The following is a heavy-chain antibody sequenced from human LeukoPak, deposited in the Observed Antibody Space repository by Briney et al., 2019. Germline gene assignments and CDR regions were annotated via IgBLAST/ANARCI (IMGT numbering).Heavy chain of an antibody. D-gene: IGHD6-19*01. CDR3: ARGLYGSDSF. Sequence: SETLSLTCAVSGASVSSSNWWMWVRQPPKNGLEWIGEIHHSGSTNYNPSLKSRVTMSVDTSKNQISLRLTSVTAADTAVYYCARGLYGSDSFWGQGNLVTVSS. J-gene: IGHJ4*02. V-gene: IGHV4-4*02. CDR1: GASVSSSNW. CDR2: IHHSGST.